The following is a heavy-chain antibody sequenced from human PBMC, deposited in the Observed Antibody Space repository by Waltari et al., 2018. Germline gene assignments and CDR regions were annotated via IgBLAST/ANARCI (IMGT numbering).Heavy chain of an antibody. CDR2: VVGSSGSP. CDR3: FSVSGYFYFDFFFQAEDVILAEISSQYF. J-gene: IGHJ1*01. V-gene: IGHV4-34*12. D-gene: IGHD3-3*01. CDR1: Y. Sequence: YWRVTRQTPGKELEWYGDVVGSSGSPGSHHSLKCRVIISADTSKNQFSLYLSSVTAAATSVYYCFSVSGYFYFDFFFQAEDVILAEISSQYF.